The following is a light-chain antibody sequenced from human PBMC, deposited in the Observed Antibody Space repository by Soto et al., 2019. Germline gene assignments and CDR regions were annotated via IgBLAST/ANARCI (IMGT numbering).Light chain of an antibody. J-gene: IGKJ1*01. CDR1: QGISSW. Sequence: DSQRPKSPSSVSAAVGDRVTITCRASQGISSWLAWYQQKPGKAPKLLIYAASSLQSGVPSRFSGSGSGTDFTLTISSLQPEDFATYYCQQSYSTPRTFGQGTKVDI. CDR2: AAS. CDR3: QQSYSTPRT. V-gene: IGKV1-12*01.